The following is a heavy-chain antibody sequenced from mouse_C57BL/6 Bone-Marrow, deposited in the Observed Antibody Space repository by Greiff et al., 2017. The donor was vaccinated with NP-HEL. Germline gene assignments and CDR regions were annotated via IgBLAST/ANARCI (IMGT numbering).Heavy chain of an antibody. J-gene: IGHJ1*03. CDR2: IYPGSGNT. CDR3: ARRGTTVGEAYWYFDV. Sequence: QVQLKQSGPELVKPGASVKISCKASGYTFTDYYINWVKQRPGQGLEWIGWIYPGSGNTKYNEKFKGKATLTVDTSSSTAYMQLSSLTSEDSAVYFCARRGTTVGEAYWYFDVWGTGTTVTVSS. CDR1: GYTFTDYY. D-gene: IGHD1-1*01. V-gene: IGHV1-84*01.